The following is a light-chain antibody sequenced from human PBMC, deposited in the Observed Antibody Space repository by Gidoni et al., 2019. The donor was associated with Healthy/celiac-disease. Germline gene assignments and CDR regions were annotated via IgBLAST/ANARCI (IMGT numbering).Light chain of an antibody. Sequence: QSALTQPASVSGSPGQSITISCTGTSSDVGSYNLVSWYQQHPVKAPKLMIYEGSKRPSGVSNLFSGSKSGNTASLTISWLQAEDEADYYCCSYAGSSTLVFGGGTKLTVL. CDR1: SSDVGSYNL. J-gene: IGLJ2*01. CDR3: CSYAGSSTLV. V-gene: IGLV2-23*01. CDR2: EGS.